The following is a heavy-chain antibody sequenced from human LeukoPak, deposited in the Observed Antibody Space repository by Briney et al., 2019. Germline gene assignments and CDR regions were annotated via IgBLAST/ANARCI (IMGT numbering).Heavy chain of an antibody. D-gene: IGHD1-26*01. CDR3: PRALAWGGSSYSYYYMDV. CDR2: INPNSGNA. CDR1: GYTFSDYD. V-gene: IGHV1-8*01. J-gene: IGHJ6*03. Sequence: ASVKVSCKASGYTFSDYDINWVRQATGQGLEWMGWINPNSGNAGYAQKFQGRVTMTRNTSISTAYMELSSLRSEDTAVYYCPRALAWGGSSYSYYYMDVWDKGTTVTVSS.